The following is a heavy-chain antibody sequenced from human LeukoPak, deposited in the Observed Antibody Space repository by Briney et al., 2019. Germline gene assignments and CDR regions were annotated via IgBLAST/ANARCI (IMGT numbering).Heavy chain of an antibody. CDR1: GFTFSSYA. CDR2: ISGGGGVT. CDR3: AKDPRVATIEIFDY. J-gene: IGHJ4*02. D-gene: IGHD5-12*01. Sequence: QAGGSLRLSCAASGFTFSSYAMSWVRQAPGKGLEWVSSISGGGGVTYYADSVKGRFTISRDNSKNTLYLQMNSLRAGDTAVYYCAKDPRVATIEIFDYWGQGTLVTVSS. V-gene: IGHV3-23*01.